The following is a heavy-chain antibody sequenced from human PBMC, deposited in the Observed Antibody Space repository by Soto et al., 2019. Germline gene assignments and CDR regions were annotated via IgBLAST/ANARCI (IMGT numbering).Heavy chain of an antibody. D-gene: IGHD3-10*01. CDR3: TSLMVRGVLPDY. Sequence: AGGSLRLSCAASEFTFSSYSLSWLRQAPGKGLEWVGFIRSKAYGGTTEYAASVKGRFTISRDDSKSIAYLQMNSLKTEDTAVYYCTSLMVRGVLPDYWGQGTLVTAPQ. CDR2: IRSKAYGGTT. V-gene: IGHV3-49*03. CDR1: EFTFSSYS. J-gene: IGHJ4*02.